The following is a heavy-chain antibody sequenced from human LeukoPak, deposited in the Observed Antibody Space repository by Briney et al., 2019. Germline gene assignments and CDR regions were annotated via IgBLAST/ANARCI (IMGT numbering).Heavy chain of an antibody. CDR3: ARDRGYFSY. J-gene: IGHJ4*02. CDR2: ISSSSNTI. Sequence: GGSLRLSCAASGFTFSIYSMNWVRQAPGNGLESVSYISSSSNTIYYADSVKGRFTISRDNAKNSVYLQMSSLRDEDTAVYYCARDRGYFSYWGQGTLVTVSS. V-gene: IGHV3-48*02. D-gene: IGHD2-15*01. CDR1: GFTFSIYS.